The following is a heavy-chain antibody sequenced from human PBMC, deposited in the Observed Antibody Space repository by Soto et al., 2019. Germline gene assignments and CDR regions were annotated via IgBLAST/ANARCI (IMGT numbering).Heavy chain of an antibody. Sequence: PSETLSLTCAVYGGSFSGYYWSWIRQSPGKGLGWIGEINHSGSSISNPSLKSRVTISVDTSKTPFSLKLRSVTAADTAAYYCARGISLIVEVHRDAPDKYYFDSWSQGTLVTVSS. V-gene: IGHV4-34*01. CDR3: ARGISLIVEVHRDAPDKYYFDS. CDR1: GGSFSGYY. CDR2: INHSGSS. D-gene: IGHD2-15*01. J-gene: IGHJ4*02.